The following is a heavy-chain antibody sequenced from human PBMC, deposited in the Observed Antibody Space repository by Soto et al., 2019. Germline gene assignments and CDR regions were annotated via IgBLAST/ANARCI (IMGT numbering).Heavy chain of an antibody. J-gene: IGHJ4*02. CDR3: ARSVAVPGAHIDY. D-gene: IGHD6-19*01. Sequence: PSETLSLTCTVSGGSISGSYWRWIRQSPGKGLEWLGYVYYTGSTNYSPSLSSRVSISVDTSKNEFSLRLSSVTAADTAVYFCARSVAVPGAHIDYWGQGTQVTVSS. V-gene: IGHV4-59*01. CDR1: GGSISGSY. CDR2: VYYTGST.